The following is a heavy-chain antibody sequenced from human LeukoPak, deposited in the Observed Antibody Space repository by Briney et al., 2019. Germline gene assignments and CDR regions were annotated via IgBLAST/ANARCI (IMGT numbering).Heavy chain of an antibody. J-gene: IGHJ4*02. Sequence: GGSLRLSYAASGFTFSSYEMNWVRQAPGTALEGVSYISSSGSTIYYADSVKGRFTISRDNAKNSLYLQMNSLRAEDTAVYYCARGSYYYDSSGFDYFDYWGQGTLVTVSS. V-gene: IGHV3-48*03. CDR2: ISSSGSTI. CDR3: ARGSYYYDSSGFDYFDY. CDR1: GFTFSSYE. D-gene: IGHD3-22*01.